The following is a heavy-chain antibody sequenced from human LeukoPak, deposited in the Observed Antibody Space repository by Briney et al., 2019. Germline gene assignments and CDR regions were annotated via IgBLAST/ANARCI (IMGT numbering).Heavy chain of an antibody. CDR1: GGTFSSYA. CDR3: ARDARGYCSSTSCSFYYYYYMDV. D-gene: IGHD2-2*01. J-gene: IGHJ6*03. CDR2: IIPILGIA. V-gene: IGHV1-69*04. Sequence: SVKVSCKASGGTFSSYAISWVRQAPGQGLEWMGRIIPILGIANYAQKFQGRVTITADKSTSTAYMELRSLRSDDTAVYYCARDARGYCSSTSCSFYYYYYMDVWGKGTTVTVSS.